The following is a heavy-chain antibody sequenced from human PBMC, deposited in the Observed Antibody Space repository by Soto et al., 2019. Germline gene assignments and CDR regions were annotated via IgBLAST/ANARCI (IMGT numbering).Heavy chain of an antibody. Sequence: EVKLVESGGDLVQPGGSLRLSCAASGFTFSTYSMNWVRQAPGKGLEWVSYISSRSYTIYYVDSVKGRFTISRDNAKNSRYLQMNSLRDEDPAVYYCARGGSSSDNGMDVWGQGTTVTVSS. V-gene: IGHV3-48*02. D-gene: IGHD6-6*01. CDR2: ISSRSYTI. J-gene: IGHJ6*02. CDR1: GFTFSTYS. CDR3: ARGGSSSDNGMDV.